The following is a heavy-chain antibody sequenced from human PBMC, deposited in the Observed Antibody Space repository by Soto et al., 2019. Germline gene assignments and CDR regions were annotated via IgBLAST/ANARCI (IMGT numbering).Heavy chain of an antibody. CDR3: AKSSENYDILTDFYY. V-gene: IGHV3-33*06. CDR1: GFTFSSYG. Sequence: GGSLRLSCAASGFTFSSYGMHWVRQAPGKGLEWVAVIWYDGSNKYYADSVKGRFTISRDNSKNTLYLQMNSLRAEDTAVYYCAKSSENYDILTDFYYWGQGTLVTVS. CDR2: IWYDGSNK. D-gene: IGHD3-9*01. J-gene: IGHJ4*02.